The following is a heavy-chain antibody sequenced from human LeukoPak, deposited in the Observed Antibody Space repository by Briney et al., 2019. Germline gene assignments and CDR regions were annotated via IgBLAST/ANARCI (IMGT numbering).Heavy chain of an antibody. V-gene: IGHV3-33*01. CDR1: EFTFSSYG. J-gene: IGHJ3*02. CDR3: AREQYGSDDALDI. Sequence: GGSLSLSCAASEFTFSSYGMHWVRQAPGKGLEWVAVIWYDGSNKYYADSVKGRFTISRDNSKNTLYLQMNSLRAEDTAVYYCAREQYGSDDALDIWGQGTMVTVSS. D-gene: IGHD4-17*01. CDR2: IWYDGSNK.